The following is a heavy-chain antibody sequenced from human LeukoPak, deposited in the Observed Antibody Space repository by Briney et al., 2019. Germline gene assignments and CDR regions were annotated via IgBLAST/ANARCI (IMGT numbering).Heavy chain of an antibody. V-gene: IGHV1-69*13. Sequence: AAVKVSFKSSGGTFSSYEISWVRLAPGQGLEWMGGIIPIFGSSNYAQKFQGRVTITADDSKSTVYMELSSLRSEDTAVYYCARIGSGSYSTLYFDYWGQGTLVTVSS. CDR2: IIPIFGSS. D-gene: IGHD3-10*01. J-gene: IGHJ4*02. CDR1: GGTFSSYE. CDR3: ARIGSGSYSTLYFDY.